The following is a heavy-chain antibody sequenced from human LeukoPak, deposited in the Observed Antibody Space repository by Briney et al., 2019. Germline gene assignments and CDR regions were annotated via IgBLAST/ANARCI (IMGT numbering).Heavy chain of an antibody. J-gene: IGHJ4*02. Sequence: GGSLRLSCAASGFTFNNFAMSWVRQAPGKGLEWVSLISESGTNTHHADSVKGRFTISRDNSKNTLILQMNSLRAEDTAVYFCAKTPGYCSGGSCYFHHFDYWGQGTLVTVSS. D-gene: IGHD2-15*01. CDR3: AKTPGYCSGGSCYFHHFDY. CDR1: GFTFNNFA. V-gene: IGHV3-23*01. CDR2: ISESGTNT.